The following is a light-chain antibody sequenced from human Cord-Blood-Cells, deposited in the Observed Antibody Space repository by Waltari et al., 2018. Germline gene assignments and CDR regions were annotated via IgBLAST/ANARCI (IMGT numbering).Light chain of an antibody. CDR1: QSISSY. J-gene: IGKJ1*01. V-gene: IGKV1-39*01. CDR3: QQSYSTPPT. CDR2: AAS. Sequence: DIQMTQSPSSLSASVGDRVTITCRASQSISSYLNWYQQKPGKAPKLLIYAASSLQSGVPSRFSGSGSGTDFTRTISSLQPEDCATYYCQQSYSTPPTFGQGTKVEIK.